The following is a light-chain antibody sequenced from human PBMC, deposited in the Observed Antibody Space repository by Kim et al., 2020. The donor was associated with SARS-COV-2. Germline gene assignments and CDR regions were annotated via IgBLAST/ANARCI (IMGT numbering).Light chain of an antibody. CDR1: VISN. CDR3: QQYNNWTRT. J-gene: IGKJ1*01. CDR2: GAS. Sequence: VISNLAWCHRKPEQEPLLLSSGASPSSTGIPARFSGSVSGTEFTLTTSTLQSEDFAVYYCQQYNNWTRTFGQGTKVDIK. V-gene: IGKV3-15*01.